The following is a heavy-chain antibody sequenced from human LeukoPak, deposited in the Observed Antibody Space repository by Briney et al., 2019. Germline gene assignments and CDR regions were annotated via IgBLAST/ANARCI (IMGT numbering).Heavy chain of an antibody. CDR2: ISSSGSTI. CDR1: GFTFSDYY. V-gene: IGHV3-11*01. J-gene: IGHJ4*02. Sequence: PGGSLRLSCAASGFTFSDYYMSWIRQAPGKGLEWVSYISSSGSTIYYADSVKGRFTISRDNAKNSLYLQMNSLRAEDTAVYYRARIMITFGGVIVPVYYFDYWGQGTLVTVSS. D-gene: IGHD3-16*02. CDR3: ARIMITFGGVIVPVYYFDY.